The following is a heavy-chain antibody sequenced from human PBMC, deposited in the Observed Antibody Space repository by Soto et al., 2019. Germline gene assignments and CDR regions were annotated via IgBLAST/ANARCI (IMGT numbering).Heavy chain of an antibody. J-gene: IGHJ4*02. CDR1: GYTFTSYY. CDR2: INPSGGST. V-gene: IGHV1-46*01. CDR3: ARDSVVVAALYYFDY. Sequence: AAVKVSCKASGYTFTSYYMHWVRQAPGQGLEWMGIINPSGGSTSYAQKFQGRVTMTRDTSTSTVYMELSSLRSEDTAVYYCARDSVVVAALYYFDYWGQGTLVTVSS. D-gene: IGHD2-15*01.